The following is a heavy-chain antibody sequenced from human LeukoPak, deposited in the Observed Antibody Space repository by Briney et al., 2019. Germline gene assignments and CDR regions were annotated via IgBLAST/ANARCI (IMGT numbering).Heavy chain of an antibody. CDR3: ARQRTTVTTFGYYYYGMDV. Sequence: SETLSLTCTVSGGSISSYYWSWIRQPPGKGLEWIGYIYYSGSTNYNPSLMSRVTISVDTSKNQFSLKLSSVTAADTAVYYCARQRTTVTTFGYYYYGMDVWGQGTTVTVSS. CDR1: GGSISSYY. J-gene: IGHJ6*02. D-gene: IGHD4-17*01. V-gene: IGHV4-59*08. CDR2: IYYSGST.